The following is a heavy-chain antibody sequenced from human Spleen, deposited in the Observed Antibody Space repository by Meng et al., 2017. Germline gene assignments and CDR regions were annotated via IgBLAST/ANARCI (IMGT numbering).Heavy chain of an antibody. V-gene: IGHV3-21*01. D-gene: IGHD3-22*01. J-gene: IGHJ5*02. Sequence: GGSLRLSCAASGFTFSSYGMNWVRQAPGKGLEWVASVSSTSTSIYYADSVKGRFTISRDNAKRSLYLQMNSLTAEDTAVYYCVRDRYYDSSGHNNWFDPWGQGTLVTVSS. CDR3: VRDRYYDSSGHNNWFDP. CDR2: VSSTSTSI. CDR1: GFTFSSYG.